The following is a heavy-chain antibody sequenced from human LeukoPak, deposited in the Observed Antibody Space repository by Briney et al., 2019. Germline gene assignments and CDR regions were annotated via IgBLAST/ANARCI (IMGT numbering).Heavy chain of an antibody. Sequence: ASVKVSCKASGGTFSSYAISWVRQAPGQGLEWMGIINPSGGSTSYAQKFQGRVTMTRDTSTSTVYMELSSLRSEDTAVYYCARSSGSYFYWGQGTLVTVSS. J-gene: IGHJ4*02. CDR3: ARSSGSYFY. D-gene: IGHD1-26*01. CDR1: GGTFSSYA. V-gene: IGHV1-46*01. CDR2: INPSGGST.